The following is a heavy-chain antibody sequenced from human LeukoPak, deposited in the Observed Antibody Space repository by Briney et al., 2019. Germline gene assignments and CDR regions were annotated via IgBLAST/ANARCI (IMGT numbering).Heavy chain of an antibody. J-gene: IGHJ4*02. V-gene: IGHV4-34*01. CDR1: GGSFSGYY. Sequence: SETLSLTCAVYGGSFSGYYWSWIRQPPGKGLEWIGEINHSGSTNYNPSLKSRVTISVDTSKNQFSLKLSSVTAADTAVYYCARGRVAARGLDYWGQGTLVTVSS. CDR2: INHSGST. D-gene: IGHD6-6*01. CDR3: ARGRVAARGLDY.